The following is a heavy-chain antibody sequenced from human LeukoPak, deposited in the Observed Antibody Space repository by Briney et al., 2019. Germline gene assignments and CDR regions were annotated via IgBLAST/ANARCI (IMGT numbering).Heavy chain of an antibody. CDR3: ARDKPTEWLLPTFDY. V-gene: IGHV3-30*03. D-gene: IGHD3-22*01. CDR2: VSYYGNVK. Sequence: GGSLRLSCAASGFTFSSYGMHWVRQAPGKGLEWVAVVSYYGNVKFYADSVKGRFTISRDNSKNTLYLQMNSLRAEDTAVYYCARDKPTEWLLPTFDYWGQGTLVTVSS. CDR1: GFTFSSYG. J-gene: IGHJ4*02.